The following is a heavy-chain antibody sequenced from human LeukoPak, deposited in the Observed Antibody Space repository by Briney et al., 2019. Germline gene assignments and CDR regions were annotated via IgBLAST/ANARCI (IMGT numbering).Heavy chain of an antibody. V-gene: IGHV1-46*01. D-gene: IGHD4-17*01. Sequence: GASVKVSCKASGYTFTSYYMHWVRQAPGQGLEWMGIINPSGGSTSYAQKFQGRATMTRDMSTSTVYMELSSLRSEDTAVYYCARELNAVTGFDYWGQGTLVTVSS. CDR3: ARELNAVTGFDY. CDR2: INPSGGST. CDR1: GYTFTSYY. J-gene: IGHJ4*02.